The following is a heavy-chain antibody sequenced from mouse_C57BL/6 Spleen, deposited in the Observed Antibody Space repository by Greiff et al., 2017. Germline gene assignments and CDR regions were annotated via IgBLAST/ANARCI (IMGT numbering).Heavy chain of an antibody. D-gene: IGHD2-13*01. Sequence: EVQLQQSGPELVRPGASVKLSCTASGFNINDYYMHWVKQRPEQGLEWIGRIDPEDGDTEYAPKFQGKATMTAYTSSNTPYLRLSALTSEDTSVYYCTTGDDYACTHYRRQGATLTASS. CDR1: GFNINDYY. J-gene: IGHJ2*01. V-gene: IGHV14-1*01. CDR3: TTGDDYACTHY. CDR2: IDPEDGDT.